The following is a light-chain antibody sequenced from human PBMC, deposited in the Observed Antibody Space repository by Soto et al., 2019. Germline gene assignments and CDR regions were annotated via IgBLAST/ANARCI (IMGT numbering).Light chain of an antibody. J-gene: IGKJ1*01. CDR2: GAS. V-gene: IGKV3-20*01. CDR3: QQYGRTSWT. Sequence: EIVLTQSPGTLSLSPGEGATLSCRASQSVSTNFFAWYQQKPGQAPRLLIYGASTRATGIPDRFSGSGSGKDFTLTISRLEPEDFAVYYCQQYGRTSWTFGQGTKVGIK. CDR1: QSVSTNF.